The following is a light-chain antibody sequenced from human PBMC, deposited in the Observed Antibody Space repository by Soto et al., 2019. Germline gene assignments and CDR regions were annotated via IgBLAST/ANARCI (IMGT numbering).Light chain of an antibody. CDR3: SSYTSSSTYV. CDR2: DVS. Sequence: QSALTQPASVSGSPGQSITISCTGNSSDVGGYNYVSWYQQHPGKAPKLMIYDVSNRPSGVSNRFSGSKSGNTASLTISGLQAEDEADYYCSSYTSSSTYVFGTGTKVTAL. CDR1: SSDVGGYNY. J-gene: IGLJ1*01. V-gene: IGLV2-14*01.